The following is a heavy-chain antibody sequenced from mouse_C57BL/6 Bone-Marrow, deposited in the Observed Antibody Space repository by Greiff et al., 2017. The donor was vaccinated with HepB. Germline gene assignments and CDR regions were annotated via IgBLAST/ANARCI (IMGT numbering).Heavy chain of an antibody. CDR2: ISSGGSYT. V-gene: IGHV5-6*01. CDR3: ARPGGY. J-gene: IGHJ2*01. CDR1: GFTFSSYG. D-gene: IGHD1-1*02. Sequence: EVQVVESGGDLVKPGGSLKLSCAASGFTFSSYGMSWVRQTPDKRLEWVATISSGGSYTYYPDSVKGRFTISRDNAKNTLYLQMSSLKSEDTAMYYCARPGGYWGQGTTLTVSS.